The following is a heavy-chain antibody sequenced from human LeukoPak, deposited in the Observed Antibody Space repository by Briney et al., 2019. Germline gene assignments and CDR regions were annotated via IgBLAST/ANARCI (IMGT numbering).Heavy chain of an antibody. D-gene: IGHD3-3*01. V-gene: IGHV2-5*01. J-gene: IGHJ4*02. Sequence: SGPTLVNPTQTLTLTCTFSGFSLSTSGVGVGWIRQPPGKALEWLALIYWNDDKRYSPSLKSRLTITKDTSKNQVVLTMTNMDPVDTATYYCAHLDDSWSGYQQGGGRSYFDYWGQGTLVTVSS. CDR3: AHLDDSWSGYQQGGGRSYFDY. CDR1: GFSLSTSGVG. CDR2: IYWNDDK.